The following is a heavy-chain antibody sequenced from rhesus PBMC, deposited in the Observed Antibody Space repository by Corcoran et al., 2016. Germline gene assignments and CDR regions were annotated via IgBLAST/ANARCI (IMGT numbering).Heavy chain of an antibody. V-gene: IGHV4-81*01. CDR2: IDGNIAGT. J-gene: IGHJ4*01. Sequence: QLQLQESGPGLVKPSETLSLTCAVSGGSISGYYWSCIRQPPRKGLEWIGNIDGNIAGTNYNPSLKSRVTISKDTSKNQFSLKLSSVTAADTAVYYCARTGDYYDSGYRFDYWGQGVLVTVSS. CDR1: GGSISGYY. D-gene: IGHD3-28*01. CDR3: ARTGDYYDSGYRFDY.